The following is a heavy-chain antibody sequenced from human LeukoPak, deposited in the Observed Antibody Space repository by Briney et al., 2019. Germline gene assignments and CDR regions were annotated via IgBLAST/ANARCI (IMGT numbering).Heavy chain of an antibody. J-gene: IGHJ5*02. CDR2: INTDGSST. Sequence: GGSLRLSRAASGFTFSSYWMHWVRQAPGKGLVWVSRINTDGSSTSYADSVKGRFTISRDNAKNTLYLQMNSLRAEDTAVYYCARGADFWSGHFNWFDPWGQGTLVTVSS. V-gene: IGHV3-74*01. CDR3: ARGADFWSGHFNWFDP. CDR1: GFTFSSYW. D-gene: IGHD3-3*01.